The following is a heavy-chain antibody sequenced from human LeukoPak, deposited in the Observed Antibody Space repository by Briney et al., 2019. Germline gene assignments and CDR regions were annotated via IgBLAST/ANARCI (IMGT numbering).Heavy chain of an antibody. CDR2: ISYDGSNK. V-gene: IGHV3-30-3*01. J-gene: IGHJ4*02. CDR1: GFTFSSYA. CDR3: AREGDCSGGSCEPYFDY. Sequence: PGRSLRLSCAASGFTFSSYAMHWVRQAPGKAPECVAVISYDGSNKYYADSVKGRFTISRDNSKNALYLQMNSLRAEDTAVYYCAREGDCSGGSCEPYFDYWGQGTLVTVSS. D-gene: IGHD2-15*01.